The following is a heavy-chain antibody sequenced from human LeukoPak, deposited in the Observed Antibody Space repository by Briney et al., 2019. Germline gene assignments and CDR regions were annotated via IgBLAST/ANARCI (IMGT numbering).Heavy chain of an antibody. Sequence: SETLSLTCAVYDGSFNVYYWTWIRQSPAKGLEWIGEINHSGGTMYNPSLKSRVTMSVGTSKSQFPLKLTSVTAADTAVYYCTRRAYTYDSYFFDHWGLGTLVTVSS. CDR1: DGSFNVYY. J-gene: IGHJ4*02. V-gene: IGHV4-34*01. CDR2: INHSGGT. CDR3: TRRAYTYDSYFFDH. D-gene: IGHD5-18*01.